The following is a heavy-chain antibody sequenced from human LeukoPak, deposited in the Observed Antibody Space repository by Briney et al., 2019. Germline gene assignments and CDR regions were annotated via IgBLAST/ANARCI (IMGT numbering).Heavy chain of an antibody. CDR2: FYHSGST. CDR3: ARLGGGGTNYYFDY. Sequence: SSETLSLTCAVSGYSINSGYYWGWIRQPPGKGLEWIGSFYHSGSTHYNPSLKSRVTISVDTSRNQFSLKLTSVTAADTAVYYCARLGGGGTNYYFDYWGQGTLVTVSS. CDR1: GYSINSGYY. D-gene: IGHD2-15*01. J-gene: IGHJ4*02. V-gene: IGHV4-38-2*01.